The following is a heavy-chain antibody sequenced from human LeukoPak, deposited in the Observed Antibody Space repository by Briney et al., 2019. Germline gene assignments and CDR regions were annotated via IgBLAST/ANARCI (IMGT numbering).Heavy chain of an antibody. CDR1: GFTFSSYW. J-gene: IGHJ6*03. CDR2: INSDGSST. Sequence: GGSLRLSCAASGFTFSSYWMHWVRQAPGKGLVWVSRINSDGSSTSYADSVKGRFTISRDNAKNTLYLQMNSLRAEDTAVYYCARRYDFWSGYGYYYYMEVWGKGTTVTVS. D-gene: IGHD3-3*01. CDR3: ARRYDFWSGYGYYYYMEV. V-gene: IGHV3-74*01.